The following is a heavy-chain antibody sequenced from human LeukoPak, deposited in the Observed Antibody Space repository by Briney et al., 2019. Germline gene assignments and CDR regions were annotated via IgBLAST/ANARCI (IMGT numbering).Heavy chain of an antibody. CDR3: ARGGNWFDP. CDR1: GFIFDDYA. Sequence: GGSLRLSCAASGFIFDDYAMHWVRQAPGKGLEWVSGISWDSGTIGYADSVKGRFTISRVNDRNSLYLQMDSLEDGDTAIYYCARGGNWFDPWGQGTLVTVSS. V-gene: IGHV3-9*01. CDR2: ISWDSGTI. J-gene: IGHJ5*02. D-gene: IGHD3-16*01.